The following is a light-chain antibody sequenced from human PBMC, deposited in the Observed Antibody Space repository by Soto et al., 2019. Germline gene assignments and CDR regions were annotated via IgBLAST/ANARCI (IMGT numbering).Light chain of an antibody. CDR1: RSDVGGYNY. V-gene: IGLV2-8*01. Sequence: QSALTQPPSASGSPGQSVTISCTGTRSDVGGYNYVSWYQQRPGKAPKLMIYEVSKRPSGVPDRFSGSKFGNTASLTVSGLQAEDEADYYCSSYGGSNNYVFGTGTKLTVL. CDR3: SSYGGSNNYV. CDR2: EVS. J-gene: IGLJ1*01.